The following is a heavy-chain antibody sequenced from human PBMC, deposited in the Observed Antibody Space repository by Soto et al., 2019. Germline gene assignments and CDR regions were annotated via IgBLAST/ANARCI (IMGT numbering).Heavy chain of an antibody. CDR3: ARAANCSSSTGCYSQWFAP. D-gene: IGHD2-2*02. CDR2: INTDNGST. J-gene: IGHJ5*02. V-gene: IGHV1-3*04. CDR1: GYAFTKYI. Sequence: QVLLVQSGAEVKKPGASVKVSCKASGYAFTKYIMHWVRQAPGQRPEWMGWINTDNGSTRYSQKFQGRVTIVRDISATTAHMELGSLRSDATAVYYCARAANCSSSTGCYSQWFAPWGQGTLVTVSS.